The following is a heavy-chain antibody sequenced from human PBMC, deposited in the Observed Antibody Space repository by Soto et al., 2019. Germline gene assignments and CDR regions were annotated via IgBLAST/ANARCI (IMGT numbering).Heavy chain of an antibody. CDR3: ARQDYGDYSGAFDI. D-gene: IGHD4-17*01. Sequence: QVQLVESGGGVVQPGRSLRLSCAASGFTFSRYGMHWVRQAPGKGLEWVAVIWYDGSNKYYADSVKGRFTISRDNSKNTLYLQMNSLRAEDTAVYYCARQDYGDYSGAFDIWGQGTMVTVSS. CDR1: GFTFSRYG. V-gene: IGHV3-33*01. CDR2: IWYDGSNK. J-gene: IGHJ3*02.